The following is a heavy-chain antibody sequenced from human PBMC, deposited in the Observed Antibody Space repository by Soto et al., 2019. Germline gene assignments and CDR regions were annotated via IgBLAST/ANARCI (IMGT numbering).Heavy chain of an antibody. CDR1: GGSISSGGYY. D-gene: IGHD5-18*01. Sequence: SETLSLTCTVSGGSISSGGYYWSWIRQHPGKGLEWIGYIYYSGSTYYNPSLKSRVTISVDTSKNQFSLKLSSVTAADTAVYYCARGYSYGYGSFDYWGQGTLVTVSS. V-gene: IGHV4-31*03. J-gene: IGHJ4*02. CDR2: IYYSGST. CDR3: ARGYSYGYGSFDY.